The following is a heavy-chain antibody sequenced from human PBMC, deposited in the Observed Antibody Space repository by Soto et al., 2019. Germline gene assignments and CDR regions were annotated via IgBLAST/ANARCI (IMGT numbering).Heavy chain of an antibody. CDR2: INVYNGNT. CDR3: ARGVGSGSYYNQYNWFDP. D-gene: IGHD3-10*01. CDR1: GYTFTNYG. J-gene: IGHJ5*02. V-gene: IGHV1-18*01. Sequence: ASVKVSCKASGYTFTNYGISWVLRAPGQGLEWMGWINVYNGNTKYAQKVQGRVTMTTDTSTSTAYMELRSLRSDDTAVYYCARGVGSGSYYNQYNWFDPWGQGTLVTVSS.